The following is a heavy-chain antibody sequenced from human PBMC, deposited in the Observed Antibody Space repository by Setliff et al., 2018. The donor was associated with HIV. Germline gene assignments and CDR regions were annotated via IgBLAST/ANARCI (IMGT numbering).Heavy chain of an antibody. V-gene: IGHV4-59*11. D-gene: IGHD4-17*01. CDR2: IYSTGST. CDR3: AKGAGFYGDYTFDY. Sequence: SETLSLTCTVSGGSISSHYWSWIRQPPGKGLEWVGYIYSTGSTNYNPSLQSRVSISMAASKNKFSLKVTSVTSADTAVYYCAKGAGFYGDYTFDYWGQGHLVTVSS. CDR1: GGSISSHY. J-gene: IGHJ4*02.